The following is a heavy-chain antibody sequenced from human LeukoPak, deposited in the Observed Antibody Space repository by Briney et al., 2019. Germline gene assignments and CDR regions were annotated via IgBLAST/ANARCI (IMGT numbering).Heavy chain of an antibody. CDR3: ARERDDDPFDI. CDR2: ISAGSGNT. D-gene: IGHD1-1*01. CDR1: GDSSRTNA. Sequence: ASVKVSCKASGDSSRTNAIVWLRQAPGQRPKWMGWISAGSGNTKYSQTFQDRLTLTRDTAASTVYVDLSSLGPEDTAVYFCARERDDDPFDIWGQGTLVIVSS. V-gene: IGHV1-3*01. J-gene: IGHJ3*02.